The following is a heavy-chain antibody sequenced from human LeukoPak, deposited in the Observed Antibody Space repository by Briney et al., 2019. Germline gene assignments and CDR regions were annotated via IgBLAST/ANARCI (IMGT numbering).Heavy chain of an antibody. J-gene: IGHJ4*02. V-gene: IGHV1-18*04. CDR1: GRTFTDYY. CDR2: SSAYNGNA. D-gene: IGHD3-9*01. Sequence: GASVKVYCKASGRTFTDYYMHWVRQAPGQGLEWMGWSSAYNGNANYAQKLQGRVTMTTDTSTSTAYMELRSLRSDDTAVYYCARSDIYDILTGYYKPPYFDYWGQGTLVTVSS. CDR3: ARSDIYDILTGYYKPPYFDY.